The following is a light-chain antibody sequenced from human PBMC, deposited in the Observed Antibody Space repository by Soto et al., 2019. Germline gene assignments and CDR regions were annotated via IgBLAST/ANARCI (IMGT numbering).Light chain of an antibody. CDR1: SNDVESYNL. CDR2: EGS. CDR3: SSYAGSDTLL. J-gene: IGLJ2*01. V-gene: IGLV2-23*01. Sequence: QLVLTQPASVSGSPGQSITISCTGTSNDVESYNLVSWYQQHPGKAPKLMIYEGSKRPSRVSNRFSGSKSANTASLTISGLQAEDEADYYCSSYAGSDTLLFGGGTKLTVL.